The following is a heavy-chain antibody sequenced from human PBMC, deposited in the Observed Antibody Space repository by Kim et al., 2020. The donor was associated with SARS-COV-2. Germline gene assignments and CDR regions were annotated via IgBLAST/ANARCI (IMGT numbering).Heavy chain of an antibody. D-gene: IGHD3-16*01. CDR2: INDDGSST. CDR3: ARGCLVRSYAMYWFDP. V-gene: IGHV3-74*03. Sequence: GGSLRLSCAASGFTFSRYWMHWVRQAPGKGLVWVSHINDDGSSTTYADSVKGRFTISRDNAKNTLYLQMNSLRAEDTAVYYCARGCLVRSYAMYWFDPWGQGTLVTVAS. J-gene: IGHJ5*02. CDR1: GFTFSRYW.